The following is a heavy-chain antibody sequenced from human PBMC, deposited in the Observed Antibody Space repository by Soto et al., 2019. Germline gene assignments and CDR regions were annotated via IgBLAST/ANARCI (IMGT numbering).Heavy chain of an antibody. CDR1: GGSISSSSYY. Sequence: PSETLSLTCTVSGGSISSSSYYWGWIRQPPGKGLEWIGSIYYSGSNYYNPSLKSRVTISVEPSKNQFSLKLTSVTAADTAVYYCARQPSSSWQYCFDYWGQGTLVTVSS. J-gene: IGHJ4*02. V-gene: IGHV4-39*01. CDR3: ARQPSSSWQYCFDY. CDR2: IYYSGSN. D-gene: IGHD6-13*01.